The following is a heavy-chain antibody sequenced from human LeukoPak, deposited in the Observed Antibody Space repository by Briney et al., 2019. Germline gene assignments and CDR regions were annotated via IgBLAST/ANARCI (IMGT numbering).Heavy chain of an antibody. V-gene: IGHV4-59*01. CDR3: AREGTAGTNLNWFDP. Sequence: GTLSLTCTVSGGSISTYYWSWIRQPPGEGLEWIGYISNGGSTKYNPSLKSRVTVSVDTSKNQFSLKLSSVTAADTAVYYCAREGTAGTNLNWFDPWGQGTLVTVSS. CDR1: GGSISTYY. J-gene: IGHJ5*02. D-gene: IGHD1-1*01. CDR2: ISNGGST.